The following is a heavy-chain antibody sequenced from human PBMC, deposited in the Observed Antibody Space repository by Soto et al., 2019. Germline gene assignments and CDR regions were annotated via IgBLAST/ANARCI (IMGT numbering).Heavy chain of an antibody. V-gene: IGHV3-23*01. Sequence: EVQLLESGGGLVQPGGSLRLSCAASGFSFSDYSMTGVRQAPGRGLEWVSTLTPRGTTFYADSVKGRFTISRDNYRNTLSLQIYNLRAEDTARYYCAKRATTVPTPGNYFDCWGQGTLVTVSS. J-gene: IGHJ4*02. CDR2: LTPRGTT. CDR1: GFSFSDYS. CDR3: AKRATTVPTPGNYFDC. D-gene: IGHD2-15*01.